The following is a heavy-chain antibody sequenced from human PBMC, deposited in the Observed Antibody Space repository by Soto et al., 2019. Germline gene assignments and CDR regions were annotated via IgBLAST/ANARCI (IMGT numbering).Heavy chain of an antibody. J-gene: IGHJ4*02. CDR2: MYYSGAT. CDR3: ASAPVIFGLITIYYFDS. V-gene: IGHV4-39*01. D-gene: IGHD3-3*01. Sequence: SYDWGWIRQSPGKGLEWIGSMYYSGATYYGPSLKSRVTISVDAPKNQFSLKLNSVTAADTAVYYCASAPVIFGLITIYYFDSWGQGTLVT. CDR1: SYD.